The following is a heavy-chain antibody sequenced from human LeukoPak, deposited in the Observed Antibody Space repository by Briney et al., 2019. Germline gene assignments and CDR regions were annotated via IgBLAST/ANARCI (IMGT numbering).Heavy chain of an antibody. CDR3: ARVGIAVASYYYYYMDV. V-gene: IGHV1-69*05. Sequence: SVKVSCKASGGTFSSYAISWVRQAPGQGLEWTGGIIPIFGTANYAQKFQGRVTITTDEYTSTAYMELSSLRSEDTAVYYCARVGIAVASYYYYYMDVWGKGTTVTVSS. D-gene: IGHD6-19*01. CDR2: IIPIFGTA. CDR1: GGTFSSYA. J-gene: IGHJ6*03.